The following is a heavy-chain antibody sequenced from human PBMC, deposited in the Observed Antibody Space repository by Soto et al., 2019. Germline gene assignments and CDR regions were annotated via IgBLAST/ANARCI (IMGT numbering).Heavy chain of an antibody. J-gene: IGHJ5*02. CDR3: ARDKPTVTTNWFDP. Sequence: EASVKVSCKASGYTFTSYGISWVRQAPGQGLEWMGWISAYNGNTNYAQKLQGRVTMTTDTSTSTAYMELRSLRSDDTAVYYCARDKPTVTTNWFDPWGQGTLVTVSS. D-gene: IGHD4-17*01. CDR1: GYTFTSYG. V-gene: IGHV1-18*01. CDR2: ISAYNGNT.